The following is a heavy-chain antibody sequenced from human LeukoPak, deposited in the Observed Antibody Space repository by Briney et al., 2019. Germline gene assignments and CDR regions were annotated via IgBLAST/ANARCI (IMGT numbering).Heavy chain of an antibody. Sequence: ASVKVSCKASGFTFTSSAMQWVRQARGQRLEWIGWIVVGSGNTNYAQKFQERVTITRDMSTSTAYMELSSLRSEDTAVYYCAADVPRYYYDSSGYPWGQGTLVTVSS. J-gene: IGHJ5*02. V-gene: IGHV1-58*02. CDR2: IVVGSGNT. CDR1: GFTFTSSA. CDR3: AADVPRYYYDSSGYP. D-gene: IGHD3-22*01.